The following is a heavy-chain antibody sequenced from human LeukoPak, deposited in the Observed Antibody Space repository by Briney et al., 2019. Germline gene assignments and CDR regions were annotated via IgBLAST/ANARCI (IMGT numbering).Heavy chain of an antibody. CDR1: GFRFTKAW. Sequence: PGGSLRLSCVASGFRFTKAWMSWVREAPGGGGEWVGRIKCKSDGGKTDYAAPVKGRFTISRDDSKNTLYLQMNSLRTEDTALYYCRAENHFVFKYWGQGTLVTVSS. D-gene: IGHD1-14*01. CDR3: RAENHFVFKY. CDR2: IKCKSDGGKT. J-gene: IGHJ4*02. V-gene: IGHV3-15*01.